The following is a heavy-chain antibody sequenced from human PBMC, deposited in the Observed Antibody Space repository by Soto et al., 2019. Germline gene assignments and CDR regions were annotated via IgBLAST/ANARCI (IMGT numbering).Heavy chain of an antibody. Sequence: SETLSLTCTVSGGSVSSGSYYWSWIRQPPGKGLEWIGYIYYSGSTNYNPSLKSRVTISVDTSKNQFSLKLSSVTAADTAVYYCARDVAPLGYCSGGSCYSRWFDPWGQGTLVTVSS. J-gene: IGHJ5*02. CDR2: IYYSGST. CDR3: ARDVAPLGYCSGGSCYSRWFDP. V-gene: IGHV4-61*01. CDR1: GGSVSSGSYY. D-gene: IGHD2-15*01.